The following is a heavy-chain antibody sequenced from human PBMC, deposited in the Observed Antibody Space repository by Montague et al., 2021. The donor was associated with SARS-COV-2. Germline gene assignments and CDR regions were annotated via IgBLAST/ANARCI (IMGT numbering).Heavy chain of an antibody. CDR1: GGSISSGSY. Sequence: SETLSLTRTVSGGSISSGSYWGWIRQAPGKGLEWIGTSDDSGITYYSPCLKGRATISLNTSKNQFSLNLDSVTASDMAMYYCARVISAVAGAYFYFDYWGQGTLVTVSS. D-gene: IGHD6-19*01. CDR2: SDDSGIT. J-gene: IGHJ4*02. V-gene: IGHV4-38-2*02. CDR3: ARVISAVAGAYFYFDY.